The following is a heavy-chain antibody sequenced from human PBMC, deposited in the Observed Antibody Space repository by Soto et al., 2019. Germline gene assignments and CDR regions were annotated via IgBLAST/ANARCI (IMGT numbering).Heavy chain of an antibody. CDR1: GGSISSSNW. V-gene: IGHV4-4*02. CDR2: IYHSGST. D-gene: IGHD3-22*01. J-gene: IGHJ3*02. Sequence: QVQLQESGPGLVKPSGTLSLTCAVSGGSISSSNWWSWVRQPPGKGLEWIGEIYHSGSTNYNPSLKSRVTISVDKSKNQFSLKLSSVTAADTAVYYCARDPEWYYYDSSGSRADDAFDIWGQGTMVTVSS. CDR3: ARDPEWYYYDSSGSRADDAFDI.